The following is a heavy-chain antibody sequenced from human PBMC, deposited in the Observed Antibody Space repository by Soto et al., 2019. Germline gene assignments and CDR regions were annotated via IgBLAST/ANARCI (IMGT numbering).Heavy chain of an antibody. CDR3: AKVTTSSGYYSYFDS. J-gene: IGHJ4*02. D-gene: IGHD3-10*01. V-gene: IGHV3-30*18. Sequence: SCKVSGYTLTELSMHWVRQAPGKGLEWVAVLSFDGSNKYYADSVKGRFTISRDNSKNTPSLQMNSLRAEDTAVYYCAKVTTSSGYYSYFDSWGQGTVVTVSS. CDR1: GYTLTELS. CDR2: LSFDGSNK.